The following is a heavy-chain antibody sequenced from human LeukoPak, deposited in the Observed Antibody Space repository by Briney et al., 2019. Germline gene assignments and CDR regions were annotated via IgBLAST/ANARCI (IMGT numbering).Heavy chain of an antibody. D-gene: IGHD6-13*01. CDR2: INHSGST. J-gene: IGHJ4*02. Sequence: SETLSLTCAVYGGSFSGYYWSWIRQPPGKGLEWIGEINHSGSTNYNPSLKSRVTISVDTSKNQFSLKLSSVTAADTAVYYCARLVIAAAGKKSFDYWGQGTLVTVSS. CDR1: GGSFSGYY. V-gene: IGHV4-34*01. CDR3: ARLVIAAAGKKSFDY.